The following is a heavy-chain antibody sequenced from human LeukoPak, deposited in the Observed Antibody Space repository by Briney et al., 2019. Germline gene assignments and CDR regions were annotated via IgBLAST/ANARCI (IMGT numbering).Heavy chain of an antibody. CDR3: TRIVEGAFDS. CDR1: GFPFSSYW. CDR2: INQDGSQK. J-gene: IGHJ3*02. D-gene: IGHD2-15*01. Sequence: GESLRLSCAASGFPFSSYWMSWVRQAPGKGLEWVANINQDGSQKSYVDSVRGRFTISRDNAKNTLYLQMNSLRAEDTAVYFCTRIVEGAFDSWGQGTMVTVSP. V-gene: IGHV3-7*02.